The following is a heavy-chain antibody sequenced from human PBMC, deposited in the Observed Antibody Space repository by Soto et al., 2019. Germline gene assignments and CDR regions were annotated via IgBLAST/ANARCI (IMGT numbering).Heavy chain of an antibody. D-gene: IGHD5-18*01. V-gene: IGHV1-18*01. J-gene: IGHJ5*02. CDR3: ARDEGYSYGYWFDP. CDR2: ISAYNGIA. CDR1: GYTFTSYG. Sequence: ASVKVSCKASGYTFTSYGINWVRQAPGQGLEWMGWISAYNGIANYAQKFQGRVTITADKSTSTAYMELSSLRSEDTAVYYCARDEGYSYGYWFDPWGQGTLVTV.